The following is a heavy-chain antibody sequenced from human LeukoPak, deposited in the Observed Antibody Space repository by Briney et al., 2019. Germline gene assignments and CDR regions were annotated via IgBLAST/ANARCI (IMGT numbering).Heavy chain of an antibody. J-gene: IGHJ4*02. CDR2: IHSSGRT. CDR1: GDSMNSHY. CDR3: ARAVLMETTMFIDD. V-gene: IGHV4-59*11. D-gene: IGHD3-10*02. Sequence: PSETLSLTCDVSGDSMNSHYWSWIRQPPGKGLECVGYIHSSGRTNQNPSLKSRVTLSVDTSKNQFSLTLNSVTAADTAVYYCARAVLMETTMFIDDWGQGTLVTVSS.